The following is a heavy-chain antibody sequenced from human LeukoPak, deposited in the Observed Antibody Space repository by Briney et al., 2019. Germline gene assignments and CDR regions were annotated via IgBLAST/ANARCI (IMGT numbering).Heavy chain of an antibody. D-gene: IGHD2-15*01. CDR2: ISAYNGNT. CDR3: ARVGYCSGGSCYSAATDAFDI. CDR1: GYTFTSYG. V-gene: IGHV1-18*01. Sequence: GASVKVSCKASGYTFTSYGISWVRQAPGQGLEWMGRISAYNGNTNYAQKLQGRVTMTTDTSTSTAYMELRSLRSDDTAVYYCARVGYCSGGSCYSAATDAFDIWGQGTMVTVSS. J-gene: IGHJ3*02.